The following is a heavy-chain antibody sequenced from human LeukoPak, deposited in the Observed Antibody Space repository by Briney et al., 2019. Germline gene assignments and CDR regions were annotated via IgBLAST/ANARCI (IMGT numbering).Heavy chain of an antibody. V-gene: IGHV3-30*18. Sequence: PGGSLRLSCAASGFTFSSYGMHWVRQAPGKGLEWVAVISYDGSNKYYADSVKGRFTISRDNSKNTVYLQMNSLRVDDTAVYFCAKDFCTGGSCNFFDSWGQGTLVTVSS. CDR2: ISYDGSNK. J-gene: IGHJ4*02. CDR1: GFTFSSYG. D-gene: IGHD2-8*02. CDR3: AKDFCTGGSCNFFDS.